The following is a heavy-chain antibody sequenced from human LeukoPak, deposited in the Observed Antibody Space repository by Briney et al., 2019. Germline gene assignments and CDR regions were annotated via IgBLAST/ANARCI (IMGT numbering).Heavy chain of an antibody. CDR1: GFTFTSSA. J-gene: IGHJ4*02. Sequence: ASVKVSCKASGFTFTSSAMQWVRQARGQRLEWIGWIVVGSGNTNYAQKFQERVTITRDMSTSTAYMELSSLRAEDTAVYYCARRAGGYSHPYDYWGQGTLVTVSS. D-gene: IGHD4-23*01. CDR2: IVVGSGNT. V-gene: IGHV1-58*02. CDR3: ARRAGGYSHPYDY.